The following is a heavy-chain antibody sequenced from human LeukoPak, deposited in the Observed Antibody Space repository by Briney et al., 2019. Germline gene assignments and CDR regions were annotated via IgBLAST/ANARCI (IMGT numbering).Heavy chain of an antibody. CDR1: GGSISSSSYY. V-gene: IGHV4-61*01. J-gene: IGHJ5*02. Sequence: PSETLSLTCTVSGGSISSSSYYWGWIRQPPGKGLEWIGYIYYSGSTNYNPSLKSRVTISVDTSKDQFSLKLRSVTAADTAVYYCARDGGGRGVIWAAHNWFDPWSQGTLVTVSS. CDR3: ARDGGGRGVIWAAHNWFDP. D-gene: IGHD3-10*01. CDR2: IYYSGST.